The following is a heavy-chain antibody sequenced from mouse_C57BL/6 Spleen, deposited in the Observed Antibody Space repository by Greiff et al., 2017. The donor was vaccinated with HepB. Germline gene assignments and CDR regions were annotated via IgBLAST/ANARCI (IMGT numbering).Heavy chain of an antibody. CDR2: IYPRSGNT. V-gene: IGHV1-81*01. J-gene: IGHJ4*01. CDR3: ARRDYGSSPRAMDY. D-gene: IGHD1-1*01. Sequence: QVQLKQSGAELARPGASVKLSCKASGYTFTSYGISWVKQRTGQGLEWIGEIYPRSGNTYYNEKFKGKATLTADKSSSTAYMELRSLTSEDSAVYFCARRDYGSSPRAMDYWGQGTSVTVSS. CDR1: GYTFTSYG.